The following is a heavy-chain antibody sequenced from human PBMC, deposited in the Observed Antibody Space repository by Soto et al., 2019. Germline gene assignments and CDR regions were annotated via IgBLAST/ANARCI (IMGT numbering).Heavy chain of an antibody. Sequence: QVQLQESGPGLVKPSGTLSLTCAVSGGSISSSNWWSWVRQPPGKGLQWIGEIYHSGSTNYIPSLKGQAPLSRANPGHQVSLKLRSVPAADTAVYYCARRCGEGRVDYWGQGTLVTVSS. CDR3: ARRCGEGRVDY. V-gene: IGHV4-4*02. J-gene: IGHJ4*02. CDR1: GGSISSSNW. CDR2: IYHSGST.